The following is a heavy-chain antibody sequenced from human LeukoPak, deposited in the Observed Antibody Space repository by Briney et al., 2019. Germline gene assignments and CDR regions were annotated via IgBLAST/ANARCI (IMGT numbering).Heavy chain of an antibody. Sequence: GASVKVSCKASGHTFTSSAMNWVRQAPGQRLEWMGWINAGNGNTKYSQKFQGRVTITRDISASTAYMELSSLRSEDTAVYYCARDRQNDILTGYLDYWGQGTLVTVSS. J-gene: IGHJ4*02. V-gene: IGHV1-3*01. CDR2: INAGNGNT. CDR1: GHTFTSSA. D-gene: IGHD3-9*01. CDR3: ARDRQNDILTGYLDY.